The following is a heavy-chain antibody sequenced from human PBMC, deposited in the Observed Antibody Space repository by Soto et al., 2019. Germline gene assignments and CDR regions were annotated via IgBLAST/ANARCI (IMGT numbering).Heavy chain of an antibody. CDR2: IYRSGSI. V-gene: IGHV4-30-2*01. CDR1: GGSISSGCYS. CDR3: ARVPDY. J-gene: IGHJ4*02. Sequence: SETMSLTCAVSGGSISSGCYSWSWIRKPPGKGLEWIGYIYRSGSIYYNPSLKSRVSISVDRSKNQFSLKLSSVTAADTAVYYCARVPDYGGQGPLVTVSS.